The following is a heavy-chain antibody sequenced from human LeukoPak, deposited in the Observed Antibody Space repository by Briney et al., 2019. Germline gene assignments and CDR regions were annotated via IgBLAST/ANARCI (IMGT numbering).Heavy chain of an antibody. CDR3: AREATWGQWYFDL. CDR1: GFTFHDHG. CDR2: IAADGGVK. J-gene: IGHJ4*02. D-gene: IGHD6-19*01. Sequence: GGSLRLSCASSGFTFHDHGMDWVRQAPGKGLEWVAVIAADGGVKQYADFVKGRFSLSRDNSKNTVFLEMNGLTVEDTAVYYCAREATWGQWYFDLWGQGAPVTVSS. V-gene: IGHV3-30*03.